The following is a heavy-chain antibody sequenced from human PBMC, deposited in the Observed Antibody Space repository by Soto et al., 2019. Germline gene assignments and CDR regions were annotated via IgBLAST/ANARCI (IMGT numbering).Heavy chain of an antibody. J-gene: IGHJ4*02. Sequence: GASVKVSCKASGGTFSNYVISWVRQAPGHGLEWLGRIIPIFNSTEYAQSFQGRVTITADKSTSTASLELSSLRSDDTAVYYCARGGRGKKAGYNGLVSLGYWGQGTLVTVSS. CDR2: IIPIFNST. CDR3: ARGGRGKKAGYNGLVSLGY. V-gene: IGHV1-69*06. D-gene: IGHD2-2*02. CDR1: GGTFSNYV.